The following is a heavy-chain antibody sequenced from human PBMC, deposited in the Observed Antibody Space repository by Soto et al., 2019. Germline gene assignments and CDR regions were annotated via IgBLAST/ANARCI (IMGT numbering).Heavy chain of an antibody. D-gene: IGHD2-21*02. CDR3: ARVNVTLDL. CDR2: IHYGGNA. Sequence: QLQLEESGPGLVGPSETLSLTCTVSGGSINTYNLFWAWVRQPPGKGLEWIASIHYGGNAYYSPSLTTRATISRDTSKNRVSLELRSVTAADTAVYYCARVNVTLDLWGLGTLVTVSS. V-gene: IGHV4-39*01. J-gene: IGHJ4*02. CDR1: GGSINTYNLF.